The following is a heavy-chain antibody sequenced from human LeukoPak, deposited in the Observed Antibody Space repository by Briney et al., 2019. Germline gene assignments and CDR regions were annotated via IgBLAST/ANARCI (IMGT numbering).Heavy chain of an antibody. CDR2: IYYSGST. V-gene: IGHV4-34*01. CDR1: GGSFSGYY. Sequence: KPSETLSRTCAVYGGSFSGYYWSWIRQPPGKGLEWIGSIYYSGSTYYNPSLKSRVTISVDTSKNQFSLKLSSVTAADTAVYYCAGPGIAAADDVDAFDIWGQGTMVTVSS. CDR3: AGPGIAAADDVDAFDI. D-gene: IGHD6-13*01. J-gene: IGHJ3*02.